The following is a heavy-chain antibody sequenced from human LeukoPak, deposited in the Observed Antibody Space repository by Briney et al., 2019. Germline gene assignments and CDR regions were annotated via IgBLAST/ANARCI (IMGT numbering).Heavy chain of an antibody. V-gene: IGHV4-38-2*02. CDR1: GYSISSGYY. Sequence: SETLSLTCIVSGYSISSGYYWGWIRQPPGKGLEWIGNIHHSGSTYYNPSLKSRVTISVDTSKNQLSLKLSSVTAADTTVYYCASVAAGIGFFQHWGQGTLVTVSS. CDR3: ASVAAGIGFFQH. CDR2: IHHSGST. D-gene: IGHD6-13*01. J-gene: IGHJ1*01.